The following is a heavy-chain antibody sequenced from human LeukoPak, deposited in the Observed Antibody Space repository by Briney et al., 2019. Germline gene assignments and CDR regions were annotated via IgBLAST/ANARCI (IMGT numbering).Heavy chain of an antibody. D-gene: IGHD2-2*01. CDR2: IYYSGST. Sequence: SETLSLTCTVSGGSISSYYWSWIRQPPGKGLEWIGYIYYSGSTNYNPSLKSRVTISADTSKNQFSLKLSSVTAADTAVYYCARQVGYCSSTSCHYYYYGMDVWGQGTTVTVSS. V-gene: IGHV4-59*08. J-gene: IGHJ6*02. CDR3: ARQVGYCSSTSCHYYYYGMDV. CDR1: GGSISSYY.